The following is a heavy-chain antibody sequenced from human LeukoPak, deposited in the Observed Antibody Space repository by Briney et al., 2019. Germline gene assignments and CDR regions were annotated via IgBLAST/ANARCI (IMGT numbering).Heavy chain of an antibody. CDR1: GGSFSGYY. CDR2: INHSGST. CDR3: ARGPTARY. Sequence: SETLSLTCAVYGGSFSGYYWTWIRQPPGKGLEWIGEINHSGSTNYNPSLKSRVTISIDTSKSQFSLKLSSVTAADTAVYYCARGPTARYWGQGTLVTVSS. V-gene: IGHV4-34*01. D-gene: IGHD4-17*01. J-gene: IGHJ4*02.